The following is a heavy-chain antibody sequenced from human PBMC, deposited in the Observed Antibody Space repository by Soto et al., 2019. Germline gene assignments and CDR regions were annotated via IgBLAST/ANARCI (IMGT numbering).Heavy chain of an antibody. CDR1: GFTFSSYA. Sequence: GGSLRLSCAASGFTFSSYAMSWVRQAPGKGLEWVSAISGSGGSTYYADSVKGRFTISRDNSKNTLYLQMNSLRAEDTAVYYCAKDPTGSGWHGSYYWGQGTLVTVSS. CDR3: AKDPTGSGWHGSYY. CDR2: ISGSGGST. V-gene: IGHV3-23*01. D-gene: IGHD6-19*01. J-gene: IGHJ4*02.